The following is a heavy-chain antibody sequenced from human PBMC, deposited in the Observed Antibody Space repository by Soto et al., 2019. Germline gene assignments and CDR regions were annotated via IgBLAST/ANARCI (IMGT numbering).Heavy chain of an antibody. CDR1: GFTFSSYS. J-gene: IGHJ6*03. Sequence: GGSLRLSCAASGFTFSSYSMNWVRQAPGKGLEWVSSISSSSSYIYYADSVKGRFTISRDNAKNSLYLQMNSLRAEDTAVYYCARDSYLREGLKAGRRREGLKAGDYYYMDVWGKGTTVTVSS. CDR2: ISSSSSYI. D-gene: IGHD3-10*01. CDR3: ARDSYLREGLKAGRRREGLKAGDYYYMDV. V-gene: IGHV3-21*01.